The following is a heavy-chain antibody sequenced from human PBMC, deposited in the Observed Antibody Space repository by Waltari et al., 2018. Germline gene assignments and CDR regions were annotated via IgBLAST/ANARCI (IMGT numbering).Heavy chain of an antibody. CDR3: ARGSSGYNQY. D-gene: IGHD5-12*01. J-gene: IGHJ4*02. V-gene: IGHV3-48*04. CDR1: GFTFSSYS. CDR2: ISSSSSII. Sequence: EVQLVESGGGLVQPGGSLRLSCAASGFTFSSYSMNWVRQGPGRGRGWVSYISSSSSIIYYADSVKGRFTISRDNAKNSLYLQMNSLRAEDTAVYYCARGSSGYNQYWGQGTLVTVSS.